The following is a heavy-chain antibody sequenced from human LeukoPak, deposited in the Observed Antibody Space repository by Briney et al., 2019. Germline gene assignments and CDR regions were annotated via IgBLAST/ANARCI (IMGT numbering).Heavy chain of an antibody. Sequence: SETPSLTCTVSGGSISSSSYYWGWIRQPPGKGLEWIGSIYYSGSTYYNPSLKSRVTISVDTSKNQFSLKLSSVTAADTAVYYCARVVAVAGRRYFQHWGQGTLVTVSS. CDR3: ARVVAVAGRRYFQH. CDR1: GGSISSSSYY. J-gene: IGHJ1*01. V-gene: IGHV4-39*07. D-gene: IGHD6-19*01. CDR2: IYYSGST.